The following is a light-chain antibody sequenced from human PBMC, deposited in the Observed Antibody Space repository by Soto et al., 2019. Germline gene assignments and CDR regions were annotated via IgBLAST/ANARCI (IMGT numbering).Light chain of an antibody. CDR3: QQYNNWPPIT. CDR2: DVF. J-gene: IGKJ5*01. V-gene: IGKV3-11*01. Sequence: VFTQSPFTLSLSPGERATLSCRASQSISGYLAWYQQKPGQAPRLLIYDVFNRATGIPARFSGSGSGTDFTLTISSLQSEDFAVYYCQQYNNWPPITFGQGTRLEIK. CDR1: QSISGY.